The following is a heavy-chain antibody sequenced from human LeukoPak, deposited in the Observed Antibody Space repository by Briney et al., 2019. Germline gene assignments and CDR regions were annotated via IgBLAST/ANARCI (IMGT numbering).Heavy chain of an antibody. V-gene: IGHV3-7*03. J-gene: IGHJ5*02. CDR3: ARDLRFDP. CDR1: GFTFSDYW. Sequence: PGGSLRLSCAASGFTFSDYWMHWVRQAPGKGLEWVANIKQDGSAKYYVDSVKGRFTISRDNAKNSLYLQMNSLRAEDTAVYYCARDLRFDPWGQGTLVTVSS. CDR2: IKQDGSAK.